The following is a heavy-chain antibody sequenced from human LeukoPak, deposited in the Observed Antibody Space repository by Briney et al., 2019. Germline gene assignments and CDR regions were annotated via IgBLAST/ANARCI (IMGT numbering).Heavy chain of an antibody. V-gene: IGHV3-30*18. D-gene: IGHD5-18*01. CDR3: AKEGYSYGWFDY. J-gene: IGHJ4*02. CDR1: GFTFSSYG. Sequence: GGSLRLSCAASGFTFSSYGMHWVRHAPGKGLEWVAVISYDGSNKYYADSVKGRFTISRDNSKNTLYLQMNSLRAEDTAVYYCAKEGYSYGWFDYWGQGTLVTVSS. CDR2: ISYDGSNK.